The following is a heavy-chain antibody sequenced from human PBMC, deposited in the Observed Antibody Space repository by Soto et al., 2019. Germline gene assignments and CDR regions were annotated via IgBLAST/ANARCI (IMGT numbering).Heavy chain of an antibody. V-gene: IGHV3-74*01. CDR1: GFTFSSYW. CDR3: ARDFYDFWSGYYFYYGMDV. J-gene: IGHJ6*02. Sequence: PGGSLRLSCAASGFTFSSYWMHWVRQAPGKGLVWVSRINSDGSSTSYADSVKGRFTISRDNAKNTLYLQMNSLRAEDTAVYYCARDFYDFWSGYYFYYGMDVWGQGTTVTVSS. D-gene: IGHD3-3*01. CDR2: INSDGSST.